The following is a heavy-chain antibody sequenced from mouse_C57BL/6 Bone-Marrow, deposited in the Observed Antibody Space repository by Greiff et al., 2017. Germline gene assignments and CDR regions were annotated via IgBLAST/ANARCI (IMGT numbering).Heavy chain of an antibody. D-gene: IGHD1-1*01. CDR3: AIPLRSYAMDY. J-gene: IGHJ4*01. CDR2: IYPRSGNT. Sequence: VKLMESGAELARPGASVQLSCQASGYTFTSYGISWVKQRTGQGLEWIGEIYPRSGNTYYNEKFKGKATLTADKSSSTAYMELRSLTSEDSAVYFCAIPLRSYAMDYWGQGASVTVSS. CDR1: GYTFTSYG. V-gene: IGHV1-81*01.